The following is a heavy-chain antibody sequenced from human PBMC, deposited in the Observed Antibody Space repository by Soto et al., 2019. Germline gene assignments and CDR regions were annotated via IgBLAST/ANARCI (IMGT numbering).Heavy chain of an antibody. CDR3: ARESCRSGNCHLPDYHCGMDV. V-gene: IGHV1-69*13. J-gene: IGHJ6*02. CDR2: IIPIFGTA. D-gene: IGHD2-15*01. Sequence: RASVKVSCKASGVTFSTYTISWVRQAPGQGXEWMGGIIPIFGTANYAQKFQGRVSITADESTNTAYMQLTSLRSEDTAVYYCARESCRSGNCHLPDYHCGMDVWGQGTTVTVSS. CDR1: GVTFSTYT.